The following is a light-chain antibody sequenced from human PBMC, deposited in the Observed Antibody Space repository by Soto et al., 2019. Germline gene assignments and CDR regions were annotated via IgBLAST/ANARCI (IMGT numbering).Light chain of an antibody. J-gene: IGLJ1*01. CDR2: DVN. V-gene: IGLV2-8*01. Sequence: QSVLTQPPSASGSPGQSVAISCTGTSSDVGGYNYVSWYQQHPGKAPKLMIYDVNKRPSGVPDRFSCSKSGNTASLTVSGLQAEDEAYYYCSSYAGSTNVFGTGTKLTVL. CDR3: SSYAGSTNV. CDR1: SSDVGGYNY.